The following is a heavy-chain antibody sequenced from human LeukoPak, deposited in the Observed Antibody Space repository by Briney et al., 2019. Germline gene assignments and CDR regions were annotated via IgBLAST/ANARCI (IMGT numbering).Heavy chain of an antibody. Sequence: GASVKVSCKASGYTFTSYDINGVRQATGQGLEWMGWMNPNSGNTGYAQKFQGRVTMTRNTSISTAYMELSSLRSEDTAVYYCARYCSSTSCNADDWGQGTMVTVSS. CDR2: MNPNSGNT. D-gene: IGHD2-2*01. CDR3: ARYCSSTSCNADD. CDR1: GYTFTSYD. V-gene: IGHV1-8*01. J-gene: IGHJ4*02.